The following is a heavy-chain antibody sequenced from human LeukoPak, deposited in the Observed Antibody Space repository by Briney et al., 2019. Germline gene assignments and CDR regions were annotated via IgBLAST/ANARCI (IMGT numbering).Heavy chain of an antibody. CDR3: ARELTLWFGELFGAFDI. CDR2: IYYSGST. J-gene: IGHJ3*02. Sequence: KPSETLSLTCTVSGGSISSYSWSWIRQPPGKGLEWIGYIYYSGSTTYNPSLKSRVTISVDTSTKQFSLKLSSVTAADTAVYYCARELTLWFGELFGAFDIWGQGTMVTVSS. V-gene: IGHV4-59*12. D-gene: IGHD3-10*01. CDR1: GGSISSYS.